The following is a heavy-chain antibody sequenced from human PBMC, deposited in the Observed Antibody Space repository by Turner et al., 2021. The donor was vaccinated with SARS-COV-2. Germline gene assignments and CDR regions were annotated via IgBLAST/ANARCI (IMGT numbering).Heavy chain of an antibody. V-gene: IGHV2-5*01. CDR1: GFSLSISGLG. CDR2: IYWYDDK. J-gene: IGHJ4*02. CDR3: ARTLDSGWYQGQFYFDY. Sequence: QITVKESGPPLVKPTQTLTLTCTFSGFSLSISGLGVGWIRQPPGKSLEWLALIYWYDDKRYSPSLRSRLTITKDTSKNQVVLTVTNMDPADTATYYCARTLDSGWYQGQFYFDYWGQGTLVTVSS. D-gene: IGHD6-19*01.